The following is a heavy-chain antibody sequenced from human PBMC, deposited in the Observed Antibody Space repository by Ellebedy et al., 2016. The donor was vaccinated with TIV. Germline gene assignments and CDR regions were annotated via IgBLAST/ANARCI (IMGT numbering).Heavy chain of an antibody. D-gene: IGHD6-13*01. Sequence: AASVKVSCKASGYTFTSYYMHWVRQAPGQGLEWIGIINPSGGSTSYAQKFQGRVTITADKSTSTAYMELSSLRSEDTAVYYCARSSYYSRRWVMVGNWFDPWGQGTLVTVSS. CDR2: INPSGGST. CDR3: ARSSYYSRRWVMVGNWFDP. CDR1: GYTFTSYY. J-gene: IGHJ5*02. V-gene: IGHV1-46*01.